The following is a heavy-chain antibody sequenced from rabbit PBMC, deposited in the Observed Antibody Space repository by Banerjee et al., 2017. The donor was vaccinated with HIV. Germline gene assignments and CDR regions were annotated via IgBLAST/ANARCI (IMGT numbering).Heavy chain of an antibody. D-gene: IGHD4-1*01. J-gene: IGHJ4*01. V-gene: IGHV1S47*01. CDR2: IDPLFGST. CDR3: VRDLAGVIGWNFNL. CDR1: GFDFSSNG. Sequence: QEQLVESGGGLVQPGGSLTLTCKVSGFDFSSNGVSWVRQAPGKGLEWIGYIDPLFGSTYYANWVNGRFTISSHNAQNTLYLQLNSLTAADTATYFCVRDLAGVIGWNFNLWGQGTLVTVS.